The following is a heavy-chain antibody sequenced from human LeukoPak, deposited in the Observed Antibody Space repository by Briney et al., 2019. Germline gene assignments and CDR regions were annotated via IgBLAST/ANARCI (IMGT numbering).Heavy chain of an antibody. V-gene: IGHV3-30*03. CDR1: GFTFSSYG. J-gene: IGHJ3*02. Sequence: GGSLRLSCAASGFTFSSYGMHWVRQAPGKGLEWVAVISYDGSNKYYADSVKGRFTISRDNSKNTLYLQMNSLRAEDTAVYYCARSGYCTNGVCYNSAAFDIWGQGTMVTVSS. CDR2: ISYDGSNK. CDR3: ARSGYCTNGVCYNSAAFDI. D-gene: IGHD2-8*01.